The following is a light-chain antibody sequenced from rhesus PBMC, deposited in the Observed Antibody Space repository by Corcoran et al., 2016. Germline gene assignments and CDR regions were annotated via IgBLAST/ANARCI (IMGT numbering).Light chain of an antibody. CDR2: DAA. Sequence: EIIMTQSPATLSLSPGERATLSCRTSQSVSSNLAWYQQKPGQAPRLLIYDAANRATGVPGMFSGIGSGTDLNLTISRLEAEDVGVYYCKQGSNWPLTFGGGTKVEIK. V-gene: IGKV3-35*01. J-gene: IGKJ4*01. CDR3: KQGSNWPLT. CDR1: QSVSSN.